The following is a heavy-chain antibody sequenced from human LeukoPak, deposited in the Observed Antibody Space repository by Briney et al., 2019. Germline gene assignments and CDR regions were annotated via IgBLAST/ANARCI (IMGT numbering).Heavy chain of an antibody. CDR3: AREREWLGKNWFDP. V-gene: IGHV3-30*04. Sequence: GGSLRLSCAASGFTFSSYAMHWVRQAPGKGLEWVAVISYDGSNKYYADSVKGRFTISRDNSKNTLYLQMNSLRAEDTAVYYCAREREWLGKNWFDPWGQGTLVTVSS. CDR1: GFTFSSYA. D-gene: IGHD3-3*01. CDR2: ISYDGSNK. J-gene: IGHJ5*02.